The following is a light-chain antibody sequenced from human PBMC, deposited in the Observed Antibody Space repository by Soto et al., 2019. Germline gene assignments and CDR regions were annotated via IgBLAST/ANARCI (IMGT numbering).Light chain of an antibody. CDR1: QSVSSN. J-gene: IGKJ1*01. Sequence: EIVMTQSPATLSVSPGGRATLSCRASQSVSSNLAWYQQKPGQAPRLLIYGASTRATGIPARFSGSGSGTDFTLTISSLEPEDFAVYYCQQRKTFGQGTKVDI. V-gene: IGKV3D-15*01. CDR2: GAS. CDR3: QQRKT.